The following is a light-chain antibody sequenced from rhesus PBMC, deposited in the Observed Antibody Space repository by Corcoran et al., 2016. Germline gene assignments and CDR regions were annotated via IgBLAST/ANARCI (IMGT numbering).Light chain of an antibody. CDR2: KAS. Sequence: DIQMTQSPSSLSASIGDRVTITCRASENVKNHLNWYQQKPEKAPKVLSYKASTLQSGVPSRFSGRGSGTDYTFTISSLQPEKVASYYCQQGYGLPFTFGPGTKLDMK. V-gene: IGKV1-74*01. CDR3: QQGYGLPFT. CDR1: ENVKNH. J-gene: IGKJ3*01.